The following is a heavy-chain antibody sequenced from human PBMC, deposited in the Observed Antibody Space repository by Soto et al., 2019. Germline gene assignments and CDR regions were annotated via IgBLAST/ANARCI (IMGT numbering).Heavy chain of an antibody. D-gene: IGHD6-19*01. CDR2: IYYTGST. Sequence: TSETLSLTCTVSGGSISSYYWSWIRQPPGKGLEWIAYIYYTGSTNYNPSLKSRVTISLDTSKNQFSLKLYSVTAADTAVYYCARQSGYSSGWYPVWGQGTLVTVSS. CDR1: GGSISSYY. J-gene: IGHJ4*02. CDR3: ARQSGYSSGWYPV. V-gene: IGHV4-59*08.